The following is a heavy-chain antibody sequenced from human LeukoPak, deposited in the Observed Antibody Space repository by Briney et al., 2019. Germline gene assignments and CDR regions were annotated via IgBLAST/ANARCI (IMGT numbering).Heavy chain of an antibody. V-gene: IGHV4-4*07. D-gene: IGHD2-2*01. CDR1: GGSISSYY. CDR3: ARSEIVVVPAANQNYYYYMDV. J-gene: IGHJ6*03. Sequence: SETLSLTCTVSGGSISSYYWSWIRQPAGKGLEWIGRIYTSGSTNYNPSLKSRVTMSVDTSKNQFSLKLSSVTAADTAVYYRARSEIVVVPAANQNYYYYMDVWGKGTTVTVSS. CDR2: IYTSGST.